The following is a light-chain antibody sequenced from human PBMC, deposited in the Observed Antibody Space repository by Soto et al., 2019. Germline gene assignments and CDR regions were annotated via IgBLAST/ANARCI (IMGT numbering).Light chain of an antibody. CDR3: SSYAGNNNWV. CDR1: SSDVGGYNF. J-gene: IGLJ3*02. CDR2: EVV. V-gene: IGLV2-8*01. Sequence: QSALTQPPSASGSPGQSVTISCTGTSSDVGGYNFVSWYQQHPGKVPKLIIYEVVKRPSGVPDRFSGSKSGNTASLTVSGLKAEDEADYHCSSYAGNNNWVFGGGTKLTVL.